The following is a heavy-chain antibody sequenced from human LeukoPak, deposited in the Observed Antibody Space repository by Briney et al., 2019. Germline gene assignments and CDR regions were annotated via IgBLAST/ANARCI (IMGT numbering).Heavy chain of an antibody. J-gene: IGHJ4*02. V-gene: IGHV1-24*01. D-gene: IGHD6-13*01. CDR2: FDPEDGET. CDR1: GYTLTEIS. CDR3: ATEFSSSWLHFDY. Sequence: APVKVSCKVSGYTLTEISMHWVRQAPGKGLEWMGGFDPEDGETIYAQKFQCRVTMTEDTSTDTAYMELSSLRSEDTAVYYCATEFSSSWLHFDYWGQGTLVTASS.